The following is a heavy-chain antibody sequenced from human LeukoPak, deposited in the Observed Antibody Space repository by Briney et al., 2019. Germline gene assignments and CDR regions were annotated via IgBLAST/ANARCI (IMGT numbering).Heavy chain of an antibody. Sequence: PSETLSLTCAVYGGSFSGYYWSWIRQPPGKGLGWIGEINHSGSTNYNPSLKSRVTISVDTSKNQFSLKLSSVTAADTAVYYCARDNLDIVATPSKYGMDVWGQGTTVTVSS. CDR1: GGSFSGYY. CDR2: INHSGST. CDR3: ARDNLDIVATPSKYGMDV. J-gene: IGHJ6*02. V-gene: IGHV4-34*01. D-gene: IGHD5-12*01.